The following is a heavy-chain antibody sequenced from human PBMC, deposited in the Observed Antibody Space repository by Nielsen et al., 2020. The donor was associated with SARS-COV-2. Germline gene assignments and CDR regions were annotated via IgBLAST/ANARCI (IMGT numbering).Heavy chain of an antibody. Sequence: GESLKISCKGSGYSFTSYWISWVRQMPGKGLEWMGRIDPSDSYTNYSPSFQGHVTISSDKSISTAYLQWSSLKASDTAMYYCARCVHGSPGEYPYYYYMDVWGKGTTVTVSS. CDR1: GYSFTSYW. J-gene: IGHJ6*03. CDR3: ARCVHGSPGEYPYYYYMDV. V-gene: IGHV5-10-1*01. CDR2: IDPSDSYT. D-gene: IGHD3-10*01.